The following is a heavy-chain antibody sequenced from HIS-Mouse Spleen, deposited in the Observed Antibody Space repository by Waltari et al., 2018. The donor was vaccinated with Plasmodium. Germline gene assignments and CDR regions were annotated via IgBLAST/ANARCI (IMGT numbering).Heavy chain of an antibody. CDR2: INPNSGGT. V-gene: IGHV1-2*02. D-gene: IGHD6-13*01. J-gene: IGHJ1*01. CDR1: GYTFTGYY. Sequence: QVQLVQSGAEVKKPGASVKVSCKASGYTFTGYYMHWVRQAPGQGLEWMGWINPNSGGTNYAQKFQGRVTTTRDTSISTAYMGLSRVGSDDTAVYYCARVLGYKAAAGTFVEYFQHWGQGTLVTVSS. CDR3: ARVLGYKAAAGTFVEYFQH.